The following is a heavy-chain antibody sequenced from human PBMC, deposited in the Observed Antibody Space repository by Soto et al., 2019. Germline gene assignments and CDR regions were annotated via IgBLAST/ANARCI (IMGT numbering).Heavy chain of an antibody. V-gene: IGHV3-23*01. Sequence: EVQLLESGGELVQPGGSLRLSCAASGFTFSSVAFSLFRQAQGKVLEWVSAISGSGDGTDYSDSVKGRFTISRDNSRNTLYLEMNSLRAEDAAVYYCAGPGYSSQDYWGQGALVTVSS. CDR1: GFTFSSVA. CDR2: ISGSGDGT. CDR3: AGPGYSSQDY. J-gene: IGHJ4*02. D-gene: IGHD5-18*01.